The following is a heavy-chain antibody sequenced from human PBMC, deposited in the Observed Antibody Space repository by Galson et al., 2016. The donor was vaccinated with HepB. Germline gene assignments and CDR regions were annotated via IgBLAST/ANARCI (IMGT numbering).Heavy chain of an antibody. J-gene: IGHJ4*02. CDR1: GFTFSLYA. CDR2: MSSNGGTT. CDR3: VKDRYGDLYYFDY. D-gene: IGHD4-17*01. V-gene: IGHV3-64D*08. Sequence: SLRLSCAASGFTFSLYAMHWVRQAPGKGLEYVSAMSSNGGTTYYADSVKGRFTISRDNSQNTLYLQMSSLRAEDTAVYYCVKDRYGDLYYFDYWGQGTLVTVSS.